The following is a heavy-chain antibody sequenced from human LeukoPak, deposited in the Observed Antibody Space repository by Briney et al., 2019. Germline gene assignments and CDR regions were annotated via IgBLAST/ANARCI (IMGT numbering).Heavy chain of an antibody. CDR2: IYYSGST. V-gene: IGHV4-59*01. Sequence: SETLSLTCTVSGGSISSYYWSWIRQPPGKGLEWIGYIYYSGSTNYNPSLKSRVTISVDTSKNQFSLKLSSVTAADTAVYYCARVECLGGGSRYSAYWGQGTQVTVSA. D-gene: IGHD2-15*01. J-gene: IGHJ4*02. CDR3: ARVECLGGGSRYSAY. CDR1: GGSISSYY.